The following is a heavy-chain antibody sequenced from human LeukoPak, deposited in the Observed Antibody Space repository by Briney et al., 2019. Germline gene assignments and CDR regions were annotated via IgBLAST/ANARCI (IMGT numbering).Heavy chain of an antibody. D-gene: IGHD2-8*01. V-gene: IGHV4-39*07. CDR1: GGSISSSSYY. CDR3: ARDNGDY. CDR2: IYYSGST. Sequence: PSETLSLTCTVSGGSISSSSYYWGWIRQPPGKGLEWTGSIYYSGSTYYNPSLKSRVTISVDTSKNQFSLKLSSVTAADTAVYYCARDNGDYWGQGTLVTVSS. J-gene: IGHJ4*02.